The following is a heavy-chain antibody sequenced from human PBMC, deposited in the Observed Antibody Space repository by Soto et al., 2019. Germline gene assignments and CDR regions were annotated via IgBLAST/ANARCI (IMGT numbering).Heavy chain of an antibody. V-gene: IGHV4-34*01. J-gene: IGHJ5*02. CDR3: ARGGDP. Sequence: WIWIRQPPGKGLEWIGEINHSGSTNYNPSLKSRVSISVDTAKNQFSLRLSSVTAADTAVYYCARGGDPWGQGTLVTVSS. CDR2: INHSGST.